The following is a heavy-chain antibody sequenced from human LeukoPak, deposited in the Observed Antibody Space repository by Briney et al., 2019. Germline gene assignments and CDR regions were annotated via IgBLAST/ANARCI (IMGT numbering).Heavy chain of an antibody. J-gene: IGHJ6*02. CDR3: ARGEATEAGRGYYYYGMDV. Sequence: ASVKVSCKASGYTFTGYYMHWVRQAPGQGLEWMGWINPNSGGTNYAQKFQGWVTMTRDTSISTAYMELSRLRSDDTAVYYCARGEATEAGRGYYYYGMDVWGQGTTVTVSS. V-gene: IGHV1-2*04. CDR1: GYTFTGYY. CDR2: INPNSGGT. D-gene: IGHD1-14*01.